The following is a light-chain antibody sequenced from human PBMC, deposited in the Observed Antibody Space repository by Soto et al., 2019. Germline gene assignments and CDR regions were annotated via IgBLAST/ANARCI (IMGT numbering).Light chain of an antibody. V-gene: IGLV1-47*01. CDR3: AAYTGNWNGPV. Sequence: QSALTQPPSVSGTPGQRVSISCSGASSTFANNYVHWYQQVPGAAPKLLIYRSDQRPSGVPERFSGSKSGTSASLTISGRRPEDEAQYYCAAYTGNWNGPVFGGGTKLTVL. J-gene: IGLJ2*01. CDR1: SSTFANNY. CDR2: RSD.